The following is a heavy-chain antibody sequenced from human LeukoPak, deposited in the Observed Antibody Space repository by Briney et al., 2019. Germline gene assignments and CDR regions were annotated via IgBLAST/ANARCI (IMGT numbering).Heavy chain of an antibody. Sequence: SETLSLTCTVSGGSISSYYWSWIRQPAGKGLEWIGRIYTSGSTNYNPSLKSRVTMPVDTSKNQFSLKLSSVTAADTAVYYCASSYPNYYYYGMDVWGQGTTVTVSS. J-gene: IGHJ6*02. CDR1: GGSISSYY. D-gene: IGHD2-2*01. CDR2: IYTSGST. V-gene: IGHV4-4*07. CDR3: ASSYPNYYYYGMDV.